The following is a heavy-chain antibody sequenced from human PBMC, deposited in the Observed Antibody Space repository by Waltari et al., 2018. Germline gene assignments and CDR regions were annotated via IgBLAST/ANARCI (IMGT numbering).Heavy chain of an antibody. D-gene: IGHD3-3*01. J-gene: IGHJ3*02. CDR1: RFIFSTFA. CDR3: AKGRGNKLDFIDGFDI. V-gene: IGHV3-23*01. CDR2: ISGTSDKT. Sequence: EVYLLESGGDLVLPGGSLRLSCAASRFIFSTFAMNWVREAPGKGLEWVSSISGTSDKTYYADSVKGRFTISRDNSKNTLYLQINSLRADDTAVYYCAKGRGNKLDFIDGFDIWGQGTMVTVSP.